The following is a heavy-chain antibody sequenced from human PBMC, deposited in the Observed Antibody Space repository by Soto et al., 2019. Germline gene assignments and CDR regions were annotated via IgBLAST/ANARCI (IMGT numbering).Heavy chain of an antibody. CDR1: GFSLSTNGVG. CDR2: IYWDDDK. CDR3: AHTRGVCSGGSCYPAFGY. J-gene: IGHJ4*02. Sequence: SGPTLVNPTQTLTLTCTLSGFSLSTNGVGVGWIRQPPGKALEWLALIYWDDDKRYSPSLKSRLTITKDTSKNQVVLTMTNMDPVDTATYYCAHTRGVCSGGSCYPAFGYWGQGTLVTVSS. V-gene: IGHV2-5*02. D-gene: IGHD2-15*01.